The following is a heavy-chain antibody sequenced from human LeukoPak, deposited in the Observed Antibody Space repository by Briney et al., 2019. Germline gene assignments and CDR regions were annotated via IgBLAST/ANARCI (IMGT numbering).Heavy chain of an antibody. CDR3: ARGIAAAVGHDAFDI. D-gene: IGHD6-13*01. V-gene: IGHV3-48*04. CDR1: GFTFSSYS. J-gene: IGHJ3*02. Sequence: GGSLRLSCAASGFTFSSYSMNWVRQAPGKRLEWVSYISSSSSTIYYADSVKGRFTISRDNAKNSLYLQMNSLRAEDTAVYYCARGIAAAVGHDAFDIWGQGTMVTVSS. CDR2: ISSSSSTI.